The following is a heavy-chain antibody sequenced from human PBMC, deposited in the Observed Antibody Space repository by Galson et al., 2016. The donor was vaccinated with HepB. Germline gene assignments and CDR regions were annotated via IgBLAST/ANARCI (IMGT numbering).Heavy chain of an antibody. Sequence: SLRLSCAATGFAFNVFNMKWVRQAPGKGLECISYISSRGDTEYYADSVKGRFSISRDNAKNSLLLQMHSLKDEEQATYYCVAEDFVHCGGGCSFWGQGTPVTVSS. D-gene: IGHD2-21*01. CDR1: GFAFNVFN. J-gene: IGHJ4*02. V-gene: IGHV3-48*02. CDR2: ISSRGDTE. CDR3: VAEDFVHCGGGCSF.